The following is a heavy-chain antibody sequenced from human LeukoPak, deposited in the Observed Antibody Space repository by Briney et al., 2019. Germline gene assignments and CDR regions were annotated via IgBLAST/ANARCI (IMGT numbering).Heavy chain of an antibody. J-gene: IGHJ4*02. CDR1: GGSIRSDGYF. CDR3: ARRSDGTTSAAFDY. Sequence: PSETLSLTCTVSGGSIRSDGYFWSWVRQHPGKGLEWIGYIYYSGSTYHNPSLKSRVTISIDTSNNQFSLKVSSVTSADTAVYYCARRSDGTTSAAFDYWGQGSLVTVSS. V-gene: IGHV4-31*03. D-gene: IGHD1-1*01. CDR2: IYYSGST.